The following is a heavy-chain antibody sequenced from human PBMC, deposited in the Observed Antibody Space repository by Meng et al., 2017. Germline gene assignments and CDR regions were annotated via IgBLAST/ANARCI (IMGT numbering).Heavy chain of an antibody. J-gene: IGHJ4*02. CDR1: GYKVSSNSAA. CDR3: ARGVVYAISYFDY. Sequence: QDQPHSPVSGPCEPSQTPPPTCARSGYKVSSNSAAWNWIRQAPSRGLEWLGRTYYRSKWYNDYAVSVKSRITINPDASKNQFSLQLNSVTPEDTAVYYCARGVVYAISYFDYWGQGTLVTVSS. CDR2: TYYRSKWYN. V-gene: IGHV6-1*01. D-gene: IGHD2-8*02.